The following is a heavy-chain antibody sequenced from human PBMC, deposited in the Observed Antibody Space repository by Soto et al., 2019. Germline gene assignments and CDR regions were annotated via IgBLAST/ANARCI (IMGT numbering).Heavy chain of an antibody. V-gene: IGHV4-59*11. J-gene: IGHJ5*02. CDR3: ARRYCGGDCYSSAWFDP. Sequence: QVQLQESGPGLVKPSETLSLTCTVSGGSISSHYWSWIRQPPGKGLEWIGYIYYSGSTNYNPSLKSRVTISVDTSKNQFSLKLSSVTAADTAVYYCARRYCGGDCYSSAWFDPWGQGTLVTVSS. CDR2: IYYSGST. CDR1: GGSISSHY. D-gene: IGHD2-21*02.